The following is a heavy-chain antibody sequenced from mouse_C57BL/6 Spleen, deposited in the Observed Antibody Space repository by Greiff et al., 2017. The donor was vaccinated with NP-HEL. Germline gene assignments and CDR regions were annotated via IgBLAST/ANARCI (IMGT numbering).Heavy chain of an antibody. CDR1: GYTFTDYE. V-gene: IGHV1-15*01. J-gene: IGHJ3*01. CDR2: IDPETGGT. CDR3: TRGAAWFAY. Sequence: VQLQQSGAELVRPGASVTLSCKASGYTFTDYEMHWVKPTPVHGLEWIGTIDPETGGTAYNQKFKGKAILTADKSSSTASIELRRLTSEDSAVSYCTRGAAWFAYWSQGTLVTVSA.